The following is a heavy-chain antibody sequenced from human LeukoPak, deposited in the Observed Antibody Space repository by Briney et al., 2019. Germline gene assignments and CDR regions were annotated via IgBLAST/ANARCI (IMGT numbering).Heavy chain of an antibody. D-gene: IGHD6-19*01. J-gene: IGHJ4*02. CDR2: IASDGSST. V-gene: IGHV3-74*01. Sequence: GGSLRLPCAASGFTFSSYWMNWVRQAPGKGLVWVSRIASDGSSTTYADSVKGRFSISRDNAKNTLYLQMNSLRVEDTAVYYCARDLNSGIDYWAREPWSPSPQ. CDR1: GFTFSSYW. CDR3: ARDLNSGIDY.